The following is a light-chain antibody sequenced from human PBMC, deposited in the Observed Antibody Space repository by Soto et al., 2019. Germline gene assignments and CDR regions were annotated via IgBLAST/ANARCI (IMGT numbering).Light chain of an antibody. J-gene: IGLJ2*01. Sequence: QSALTLPASVSGSPGQSITISCTGTSSDVGGYNYVSWYQQHPGKAPKLMIYVVSNRPSGVSNRFSGSKSGNTASLTISGLQAEDEADYYCSSYSSSSTLVFGGGTKVTVL. CDR2: VVS. CDR3: SSYSSSSTLV. V-gene: IGLV2-14*01. CDR1: SSDVGGYNY.